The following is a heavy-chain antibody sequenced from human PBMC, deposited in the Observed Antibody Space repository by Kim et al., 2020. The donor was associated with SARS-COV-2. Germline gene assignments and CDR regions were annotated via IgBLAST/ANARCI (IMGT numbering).Heavy chain of an antibody. V-gene: IGHV4-34*01. CDR2: INHRGST. D-gene: IGHD2-2*02. Sequence: SETLSLTCAVYGASFNGFYWSWIRQPPGKGLEWIGEINHRGSTNYNPSLKSRVNISIDPSKNQFFLKLSSGTAADTAVYYCASQGGGYCVSTSCYNANFDYWGQGPLVTVSS. CDR3: ASQGGGYCVSTSCYNANFDY. CDR1: GASFNGFY. J-gene: IGHJ4*02.